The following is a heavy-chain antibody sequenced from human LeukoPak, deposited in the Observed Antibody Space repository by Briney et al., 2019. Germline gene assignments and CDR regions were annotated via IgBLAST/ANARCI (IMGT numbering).Heavy chain of an antibody. CDR2: IYYTGIT. D-gene: IGHD3-22*01. J-gene: IGHJ4*02. V-gene: IGHV4-39*01. CDR1: GASISGNSFY. CDR3: ASPGITTFDY. Sequence: SETLSLTCTVSGASISGNSFYWGWVRQPPGKGLEWIGNIYYTGITYYNPSLKSRVTISVDTSKNQFSLRLNSVTAADTAIYYCASPGITTFDYWGQGTLVTVSS.